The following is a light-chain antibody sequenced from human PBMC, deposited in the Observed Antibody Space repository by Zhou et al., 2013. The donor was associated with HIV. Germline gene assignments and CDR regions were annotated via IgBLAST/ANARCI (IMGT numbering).Light chain of an antibody. CDR2: GAS. CDR3: QTKDSSYT. Sequence: EIVLTQSPGTLSLSPGARATLSCRASQTVYDNYMAWYQQKPGQAPRLLISGASVRATGVPDRFSGTGSGTDFTLTISRLEPEDFAVYYCQTKDSSYTFGQGTKVGDQT. J-gene: IGKJ2*01. CDR1: QTVYDNY. V-gene: IGKV3-20*01.